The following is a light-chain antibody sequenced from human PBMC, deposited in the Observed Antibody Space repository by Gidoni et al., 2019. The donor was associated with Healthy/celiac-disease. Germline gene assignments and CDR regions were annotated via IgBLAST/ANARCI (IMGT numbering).Light chain of an antibody. CDR1: SPNIGRNT. J-gene: IGLJ3*02. Sequence: QSVLPQPPSASGTPGPRVTISCSASSPNIGRNTVNWYQQFPGTAPKLLIYSNNQRPSGVPDRFSGSKSGTSASLAISGLQSEDEADYYCAAWDDSLNGWVFGGGTTLTVL. V-gene: IGLV1-44*01. CDR3: AAWDDSLNGWV. CDR2: SNN.